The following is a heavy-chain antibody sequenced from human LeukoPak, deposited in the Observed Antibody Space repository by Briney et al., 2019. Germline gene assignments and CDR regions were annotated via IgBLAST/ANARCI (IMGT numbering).Heavy chain of an antibody. CDR3: ARDSPAGTSWRSEPTFDY. Sequence: GGSLRLSCAASGFSFSSFWMSWVRQAPGKGLEWVADIKEEGRTTYYVDSVKGRFTISRDNAKDTLYLQMNSLRAEDTAVYYCARDSPAGTSWRSEPTFDYWGQGTLVTVTS. CDR2: IKEEGRTT. J-gene: IGHJ4*02. V-gene: IGHV3-7*04. CDR1: GFSFSSFW. D-gene: IGHD2-2*01.